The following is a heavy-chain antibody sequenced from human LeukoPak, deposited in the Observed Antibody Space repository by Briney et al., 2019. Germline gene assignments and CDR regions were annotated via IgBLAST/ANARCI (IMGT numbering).Heavy chain of an antibody. CDR2: IYSTGST. J-gene: IGHJ4*02. CDR3: ARDPRYGDYGY. Sequence: SETLSLTCTVSGGSISNYYWSWIRQPPGKGREWIGYIYSTGSTNYNPSLKSRVTISVDTSKNQFSLKLSSVTAADTAVYYCARDPRYGDYGYWGQGTLVTVSS. V-gene: IGHV4-59*01. D-gene: IGHD4-17*01. CDR1: GGSISNYY.